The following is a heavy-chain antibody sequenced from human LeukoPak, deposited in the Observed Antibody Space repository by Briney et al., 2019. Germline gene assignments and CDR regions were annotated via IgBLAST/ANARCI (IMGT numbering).Heavy chain of an antibody. V-gene: IGHV4-34*01. D-gene: IGHD3-10*01. Sequence: SETLSLTCAVYSGSFSGYYWSWIRQPPGKGLEWIGEINHSGSTNYNPSLMSRVTMSVDTSKNQFSLKLSSVTAADTAVYYCARSTSMVRGVHLQPYYYGMDVWGKGTTVTVSS. CDR2: INHSGST. CDR3: ARSTSMVRGVHLQPYYYGMDV. CDR1: SGSFSGYY. J-gene: IGHJ6*04.